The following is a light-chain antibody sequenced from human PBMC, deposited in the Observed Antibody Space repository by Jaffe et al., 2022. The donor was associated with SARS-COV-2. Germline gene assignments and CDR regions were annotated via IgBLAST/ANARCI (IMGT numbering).Light chain of an antibody. CDR3: TSYAGSNIQGA. CDR1: SSDVGAYDF. J-gene: IGLJ3*02. Sequence: QSALTQPPSASGSPGQSVTISCTGTSSDVGAYDFVSWYQQHPGKAPKLMIYEVNKRPSGVPDRFSGSKSGITASLTVSGLQAEDEADYYCTSYAGSNIQGAFGGGTKLTVL. V-gene: IGLV2-8*01. CDR2: EVN.